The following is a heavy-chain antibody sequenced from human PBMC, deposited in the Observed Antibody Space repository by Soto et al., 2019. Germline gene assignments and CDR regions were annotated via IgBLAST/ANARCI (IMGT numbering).Heavy chain of an antibody. CDR3: AKGPLRFPDYGEYDDYSYGMDV. V-gene: IGHV3-30*18. J-gene: IGHJ6*02. D-gene: IGHD4-17*01. CDR2: SSYGGSNK. CDR1: GFTFSAFG. Sequence: QMKLVESGGGVVQPGTSLRLSCVASGFTFSAFGMHWVRQAPGKGLEWVAISSYGGSNKYYGDSVQGRFTISRDNSRDTLYQQMNSLRDEDTAGYYCAKGPLRFPDYGEYDDYSYGMDVWGQGNTVTVSS.